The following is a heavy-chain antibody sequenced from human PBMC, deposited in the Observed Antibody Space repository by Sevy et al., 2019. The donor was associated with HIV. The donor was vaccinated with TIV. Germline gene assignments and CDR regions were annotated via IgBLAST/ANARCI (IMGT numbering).Heavy chain of an antibody. CDR3: ARVGSDWERDY. J-gene: IGHJ4*02. D-gene: IGHD1-26*01. Sequence: SETLSLTCTVSGGSISSYYWSWIRQPPGKGLEWIGYIYYSGSTNYNPSLKSRVTISVDTSENQFSLMLSSVTAADTAVYYCARVGSDWERDYWGQGTLVTVSS. V-gene: IGHV4-59*01. CDR2: IYYSGST. CDR1: GGSISSYY.